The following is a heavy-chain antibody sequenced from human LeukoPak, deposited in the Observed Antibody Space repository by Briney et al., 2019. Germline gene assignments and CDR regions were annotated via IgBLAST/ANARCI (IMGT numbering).Heavy chain of an antibody. D-gene: IGHD4-17*01. J-gene: IGHJ4*02. V-gene: IGHV3-30*02. CDR3: ARGTVTSTY. CDR2: IHYDGPEK. CDR1: AFIFNNYG. Sequence: PGGSLRLSCAASAFIFNNYGIHWVRQAPGKGLEWVAFIHYDGPEKYYGDSVKGRFTISRDNSKNTVFLQMNSLRAEDTAVYYCARGTVTSTYWGQGTLVTVSS.